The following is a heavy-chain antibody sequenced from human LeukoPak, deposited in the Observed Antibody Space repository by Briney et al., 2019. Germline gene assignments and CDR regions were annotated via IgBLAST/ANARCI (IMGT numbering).Heavy chain of an antibody. Sequence: KPSETLSLTCTVSGGSISSYYWSWIRQPAGKGLERIGRIYTSGSTNYNPSLKSRVTMSVDTSKNQFSLKLGSVTAADTAVYYCARRLPVAGTDDAFDIWGQGTMVTVSS. CDR2: IYTSGST. V-gene: IGHV4-4*07. CDR3: ARRLPVAGTDDAFDI. J-gene: IGHJ3*02. D-gene: IGHD6-19*01. CDR1: GGSISSYY.